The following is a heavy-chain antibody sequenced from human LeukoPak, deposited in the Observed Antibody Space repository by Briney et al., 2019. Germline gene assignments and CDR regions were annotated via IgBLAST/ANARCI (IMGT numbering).Heavy chain of an antibody. V-gene: IGHV4-39*01. CDR1: GGSISSSSYY. D-gene: IGHD5-18*01. Sequence: SETLSLTCTVSGGSISSSSYYWGWIRQPPGKGLEWIGSIYYSGSTYYNPSLKSRVTISVDTSKNQFSLKLSSVTAADTAVYYCARRLQVKGYSYGSLPNDAFDIWGQGTMVTVSS. CDR2: IYYSGST. J-gene: IGHJ3*02. CDR3: ARRLQVKGYSYGSLPNDAFDI.